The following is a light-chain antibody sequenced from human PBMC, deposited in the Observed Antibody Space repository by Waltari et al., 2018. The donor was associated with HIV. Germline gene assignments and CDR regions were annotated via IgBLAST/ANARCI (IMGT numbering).Light chain of an antibody. CDR3: AAWDDSLSGL. V-gene: IGLV1-47*01. CDR1: ASNVGSNF. CDR2: RDN. J-gene: IGLJ3*02. Sequence: QSVLTQPPSASGTPGQRVTISCSGTASNVGSNFVSWYQQLPGTAPKLLIYRDNRRPSGVPDRFSGSKSGTSASLAISGLRSEDEADYYCAAWDDSLSGLFGGGTKLTVL.